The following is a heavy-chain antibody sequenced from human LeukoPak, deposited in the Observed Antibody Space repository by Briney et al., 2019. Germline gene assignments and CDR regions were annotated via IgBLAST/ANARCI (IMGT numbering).Heavy chain of an antibody. Sequence: PGGSLRLSCAASGFTFSSYAMSWVRQAPGKGLEWVSAISGSGGSTYYADSVNGRFTISRDNSKNTLYLQMHSLRHDDTAVYYCAKGMIEPFDYWGQGTLVTVSS. J-gene: IGHJ4*02. V-gene: IGHV3-23*01. D-gene: IGHD3-22*01. CDR1: GFTFSSYA. CDR3: AKGMIEPFDY. CDR2: ISGSGGST.